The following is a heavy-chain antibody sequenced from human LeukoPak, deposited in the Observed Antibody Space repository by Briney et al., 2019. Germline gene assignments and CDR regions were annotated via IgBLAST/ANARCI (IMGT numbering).Heavy chain of an antibody. CDR2: IYYSGRT. J-gene: IGHJ6*02. Sequence: SDTLSLTCAVSGYSISSTNWWGWIRQPPGKGLEWIGYIYYSGRTSYNPSLQSRVTVSVVMSKNQFSLKLSSVTAVDTAVYYCARVWFGGYAMDVWGQGTAVTVSS. CDR3: ARVWFGGYAMDV. V-gene: IGHV4-28*03. D-gene: IGHD3-10*01. CDR1: GYSISSTNW.